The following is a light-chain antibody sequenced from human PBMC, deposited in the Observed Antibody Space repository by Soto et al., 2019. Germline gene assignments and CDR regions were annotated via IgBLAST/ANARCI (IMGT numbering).Light chain of an antibody. CDR1: QSVSAY. Sequence: EIVLTQSPATLSLSPGERATLSCRASQSVSAYLAWYQQKPGQAPRLLIYDASNRATGIPARFSGSGSGTDFTLTISSLEPADFAVYYCQQRGNWPRTFGQGTKVDIK. V-gene: IGKV3-11*01. CDR3: QQRGNWPRT. CDR2: DAS. J-gene: IGKJ1*01.